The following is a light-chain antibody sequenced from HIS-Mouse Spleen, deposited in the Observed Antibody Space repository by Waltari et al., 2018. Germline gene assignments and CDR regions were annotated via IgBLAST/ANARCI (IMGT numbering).Light chain of an antibody. CDR3: CSYAGSSTWV. CDR2: EGS. J-gene: IGLJ3*02. Sequence: QSALTQPASVSGSPGQSITISCSGTSSDVGSSNLVSWYQQPPGKAPNHMIYEGSTRPSGVSNRFSGSKSGNTASLTISGLQAEDEADYYCCSYAGSSTWVFGGGTKLTVL. V-gene: IGLV2-23*01. CDR1: SSDVGSSNL.